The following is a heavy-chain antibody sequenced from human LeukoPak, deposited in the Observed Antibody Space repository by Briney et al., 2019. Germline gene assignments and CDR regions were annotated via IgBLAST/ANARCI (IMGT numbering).Heavy chain of an antibody. Sequence: GGSLSLSCAASGFTFSNAWMNWVRQAPGKGLEWVGRIKSKTDDGTADYAAPVKGRFTISRDDSKNTLYLQMNSLKTEDTAVYYCAKSMYSSSLDYWGQGTLVTVSS. CDR2: IKSKTDDGTA. J-gene: IGHJ4*02. V-gene: IGHV3-15*01. CDR1: GFTFSNAW. CDR3: AKSMYSSSLDY. D-gene: IGHD6-6*01.